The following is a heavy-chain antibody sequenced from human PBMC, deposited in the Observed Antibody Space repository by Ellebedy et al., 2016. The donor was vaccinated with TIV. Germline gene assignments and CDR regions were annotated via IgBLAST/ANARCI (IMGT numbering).Heavy chain of an antibody. V-gene: IGHV3-13*01. CDR3: ARERANGGYDWNDWYFDL. D-gene: IGHD1-1*01. CDR1: AFTFSDSD. CDR2: IGVGGDT. J-gene: IGHJ2*01. Sequence: PGGSLRLSCAASAFTFSDSDMPWVRQGAGKGLEWVSAIGVGGDTYYPDSVKGRFTISIENAKNSLYLQMNSLRAGETAIYYCARERANGGYDWNDWYFDLWGRGTLVTVSA.